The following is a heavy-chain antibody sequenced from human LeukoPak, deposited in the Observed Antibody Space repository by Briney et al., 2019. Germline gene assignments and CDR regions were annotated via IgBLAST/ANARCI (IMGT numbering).Heavy chain of an antibody. V-gene: IGHV5-51*01. CDR1: GYSFTSYW. D-gene: IGHD3-3*01. CDR3: ASTYYDFWSGYYDAFDI. Sequence: GESLKISCKGSGYSFTSYWIGWVRQMPGKGLEWMGIIYPGDSDTRYSPSLQGQVTISADKSISTAYLQWSSLKASDTAMYYCASTYYDFWSGYYDAFDIWGQGTMVTVSS. CDR2: IYPGDSDT. J-gene: IGHJ3*02.